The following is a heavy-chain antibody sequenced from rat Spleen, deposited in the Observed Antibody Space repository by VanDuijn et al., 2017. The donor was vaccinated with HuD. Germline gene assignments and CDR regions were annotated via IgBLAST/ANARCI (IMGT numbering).Heavy chain of an antibody. CDR3: TRGLGDY. CDR1: GFSLTDNS. Sequence: QVQLKESGPGLVQPSQTLSLTCSVSGFSLTDNSIHWLRQPPGKGLEWMGIIWGDGSTGYSSALKSRLSISRDISKNQVLLKMNSLQTDDTAIYICTRGLGDYWGQGVMVTVSS. CDR2: IWGDGST. V-gene: IGHV2-19*01. J-gene: IGHJ2*01. D-gene: IGHD5-1*01.